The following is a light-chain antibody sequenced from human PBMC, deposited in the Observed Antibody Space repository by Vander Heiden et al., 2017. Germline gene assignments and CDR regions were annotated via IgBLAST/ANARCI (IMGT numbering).Light chain of an antibody. Sequence: QSALPQPASVSGSPGQSTTISCTGTSSDVGGYNYVSWYQQRPGKAPELMIYDVSTRPSGVSNRFSGSKSGNTASLTISGLQAEDEADYYCSAYTSSHTLVFGGGTKLTVL. CDR2: DVS. V-gene: IGLV2-14*03. CDR3: SAYTSSHTLV. J-gene: IGLJ3*02. CDR1: SSDVGGYNY.